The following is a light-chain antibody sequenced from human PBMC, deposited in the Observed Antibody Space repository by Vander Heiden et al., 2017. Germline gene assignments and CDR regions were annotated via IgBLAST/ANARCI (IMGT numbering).Light chain of an antibody. V-gene: IGKV3-15*01. CDR3: QQDNKWPLT. J-gene: IGKJ4*01. CDR1: QSVSSN. Sequence: EIVMTQSPATLSVSPGERATLSCRASQSVSSNLAWYQQKPGQAPRLLIYGVSTRATGIPARFSGSGSGTEFTLTISSLQSEDFAVYYCQQDNKWPLTFGGGTKVEIK. CDR2: GVS.